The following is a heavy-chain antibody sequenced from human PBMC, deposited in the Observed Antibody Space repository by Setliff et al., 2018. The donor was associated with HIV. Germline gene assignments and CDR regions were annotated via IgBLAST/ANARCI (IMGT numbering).Heavy chain of an antibody. J-gene: IGHJ4*02. CDR3: AGGGAFWSGYYGFDY. Sequence: SETLSLTCAVSGGSISSNKRWSWVRQPPGKGLEWIGEIYHSGSTKYNPSLKSRVPISVDKSKNQFSLNLTSVTAADTAVYYCAGGGAFWSGYYGFDYWGQGTLVTVSS. D-gene: IGHD3-3*01. CDR1: GGSISSNKR. CDR2: IYHSGST. V-gene: IGHV4-4*02.